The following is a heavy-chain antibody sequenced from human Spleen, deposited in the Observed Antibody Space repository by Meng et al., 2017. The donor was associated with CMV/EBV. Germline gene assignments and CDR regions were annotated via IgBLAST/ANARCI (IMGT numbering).Heavy chain of an antibody. CDR3: AKPVGGDYFDSFDY. J-gene: IGHJ4*02. Sequence: SCAASRFIFDDFAMHWVRQAPGKGLEWVSGVNWNSVTIGYADSVKGRFTISRDNAKNSLYLQMNSLRADDTALYYCAKPVGGDYFDSFDYWGQGTLVTVSS. CDR1: RFIFDDFA. CDR2: VNWNSVTI. D-gene: IGHD2-21*02. V-gene: IGHV3-9*01.